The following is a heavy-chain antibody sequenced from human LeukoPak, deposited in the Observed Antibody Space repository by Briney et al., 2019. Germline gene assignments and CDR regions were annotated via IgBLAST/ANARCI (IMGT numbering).Heavy chain of an antibody. V-gene: IGHV3-21*01. Sequence: AGGSLRLSCAASEFTFSNFAMSWVRQAPGKGLEWVSAISSSSSYIHYADSVKGRFTISRDNAKNSLYLQMNSLRAEDTAVYYCARDRDDSSGYYYPLDYWGQGTLVTVSS. CDR3: ARDRDDSSGYYYPLDY. CDR1: EFTFSNFA. CDR2: ISSSSSYI. J-gene: IGHJ4*02. D-gene: IGHD3-22*01.